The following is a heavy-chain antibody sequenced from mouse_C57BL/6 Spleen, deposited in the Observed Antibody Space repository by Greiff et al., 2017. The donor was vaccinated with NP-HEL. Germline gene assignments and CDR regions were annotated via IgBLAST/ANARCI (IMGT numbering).Heavy chain of an antibody. CDR1: GYTFTDYY. CDR3: ARHDYDKDYAMDY. J-gene: IGHJ4*01. D-gene: IGHD2-4*01. Sequence: VKVVESGAELVKPGASVKISCKASGYTFTDYYINWVKQRPGQGLEWIGKIGPGSGSTYYNEKFKGKATLTADKSSSTAYMQLSSLTSEDSAVYFCARHDYDKDYAMDYWGQGTSVTVSS. CDR2: IGPGSGST. V-gene: IGHV1-77*01.